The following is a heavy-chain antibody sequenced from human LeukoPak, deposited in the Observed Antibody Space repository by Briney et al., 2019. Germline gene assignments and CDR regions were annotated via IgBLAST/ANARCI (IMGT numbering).Heavy chain of an antibody. CDR1: GGSISSSGYY. V-gene: IGHV4-39*01. CDR3: ARVGCSGGTCYRSRGAFDI. J-gene: IGHJ3*02. D-gene: IGHD2-15*01. Sequence: PSETLSLTCTVSGGSISSSGYYWGWIRQPPGTGLEWIGSMYYSGSTYYNPPLMSRVTISADTSKNEFSLKLSSVTAADTAVYYCARVGCSGGTCYRSRGAFDIWGQGTMVTVSS. CDR2: MYYSGST.